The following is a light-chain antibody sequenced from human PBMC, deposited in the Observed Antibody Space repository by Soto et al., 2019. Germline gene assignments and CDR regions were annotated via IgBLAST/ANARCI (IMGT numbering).Light chain of an antibody. V-gene: IGKV3-20*01. CDR3: QQSHTTPYT. CDR1: QTVSSYY. Sequence: EVLLTQSPGTLSLSPGGRATLSCRASQTVSSYYLAWYQQKPGQAPRLLIYGASSRATGIPDRFSGSGSGTDFTLTISSLEPEDFAVYYCQQSHTTPYTFGQGTKLEI. J-gene: IGKJ2*01. CDR2: GAS.